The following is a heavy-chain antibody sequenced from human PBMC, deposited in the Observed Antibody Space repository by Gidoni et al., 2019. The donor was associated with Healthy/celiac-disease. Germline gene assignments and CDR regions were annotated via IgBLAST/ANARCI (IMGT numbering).Heavy chain of an antibody. Sequence: QVQLVESGGGLVKPGGSLRLSCAASGFTFSDYYMSWIRQAPGKGLEWVSYISSSSSYTNYADSVKGRFTISRDNAKNSLYLQMNSLRAEDTAVYYCARERGAYLSRDFDYWGQGTLVTVSS. J-gene: IGHJ4*02. D-gene: IGHD3-10*01. V-gene: IGHV3-11*06. CDR1: GFTFSDYY. CDR3: ARERGAYLSRDFDY. CDR2: ISSSSSYT.